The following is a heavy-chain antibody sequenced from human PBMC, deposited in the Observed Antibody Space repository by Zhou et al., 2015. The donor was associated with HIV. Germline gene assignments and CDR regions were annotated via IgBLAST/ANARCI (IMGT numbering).Heavy chain of an antibody. V-gene: IGHV1-69*12. J-gene: IGHJ6*02. Sequence: QVQLVQSGAEVKKPGSSVKVSCKASGGTFSSYAISWVRQAPGQGLEWMGGIIPIFGTANYAQKFQGRVTITADESTSTAYMELSSLRSEDTAVYYCARDPAPRVRGVQNYYYYYGMDVWGQGDHGHRLL. D-gene: IGHD3-10*01. CDR2: IIPIFGTA. CDR3: ARDPAPRVRGVQNYYYYYGMDV. CDR1: GGTFSSYA.